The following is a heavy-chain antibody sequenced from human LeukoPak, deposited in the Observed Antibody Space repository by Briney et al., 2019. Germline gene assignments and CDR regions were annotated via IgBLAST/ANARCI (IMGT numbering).Heavy chain of an antibody. V-gene: IGHV3-23*01. CDR1: GFTFSSYA. CDR3: AKDLYDFRDSTLDY. D-gene: IGHD3-16*01. J-gene: IGHJ4*02. Sequence: GGSLRLSCAASGFTFSSYAMSWVRQAPGKGLEWISAISGSGGSAYYADSVKGRFTISRDNSKNTLYLQMNSLRAEDTATYYCAKDLYDFRDSTLDYWGQGTLVTVSS. CDR2: ISGSGGSA.